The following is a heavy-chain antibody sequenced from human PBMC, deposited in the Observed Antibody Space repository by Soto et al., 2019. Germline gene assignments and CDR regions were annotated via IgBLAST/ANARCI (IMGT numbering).Heavy chain of an antibody. V-gene: IGHV3-23*01. Sequence: EVQLLESGGGLVQPGGSLRLSCTASGFTFSSYAMTWVRQAPGKGLEWVSVISGSGGITYHADSVKGRFTISRDNSKNTLYVQMNSLRAEDTAIYYCAKDCDSGYDPSGYFDYWGQGTLVTVSS. CDR1: GFTFSSYA. D-gene: IGHD5-12*01. J-gene: IGHJ4*02. CDR2: ISGSGGIT. CDR3: AKDCDSGYDPSGYFDY.